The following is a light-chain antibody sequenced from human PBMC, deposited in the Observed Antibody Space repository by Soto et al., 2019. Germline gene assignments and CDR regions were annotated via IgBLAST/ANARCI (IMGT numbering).Light chain of an antibody. V-gene: IGLV2-23*01. CDR3: CSYAGSSTSLVYV. CDR2: EGS. CDR1: SSDVGSYNL. J-gene: IGLJ1*01. Sequence: QSVLTQPASVSGSPGQSITISCTGTSSDVGSYNLVSWHQQHPGKAPKLMIYEGSKRPSGVSNRFSGSKSGNTASLTISGLQAEDEADYYCCSYAGSSTSLVYVFGTGTKVTVL.